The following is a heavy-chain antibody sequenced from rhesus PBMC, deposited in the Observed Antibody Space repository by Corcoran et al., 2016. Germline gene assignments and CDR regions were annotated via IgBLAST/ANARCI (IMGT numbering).Heavy chain of an antibody. J-gene: IGHJ6*01. CDR1: GASISSNY. V-gene: IGHV4S2*01. Sequence: QVQLQESGPGLVKPSETLPLTCAVSGASISSNYCAWIRQAPWKGMEWIGRIKGRGGHTAYNPSLKSRGTISIDTSKNQFSLKLSSVTAADTGVYYCARYGSSYGGLDSWGQGVVVTVSS. CDR3: ARYGSSYGGLDS. D-gene: IGHD4-29*01. CDR2: IKGRGGHT.